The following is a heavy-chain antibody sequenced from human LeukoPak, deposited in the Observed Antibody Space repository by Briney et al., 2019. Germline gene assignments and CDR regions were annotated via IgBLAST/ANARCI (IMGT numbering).Heavy chain of an antibody. CDR3: ARRGGYDLEYYFDY. Sequence: PSETLSLTCTVSGGSISSSSYYWGWIRQPPGKGLEWIGSIYYSGSTYYNPSLKSRVTISVDTSKNQFSLKLSSVTAADTAVYYCARRGGYDLEYYFDYWGQGTLVTVSS. CDR1: GGSISSSSYY. V-gene: IGHV4-39*01. D-gene: IGHD5-12*01. J-gene: IGHJ4*02. CDR2: IYYSGST.